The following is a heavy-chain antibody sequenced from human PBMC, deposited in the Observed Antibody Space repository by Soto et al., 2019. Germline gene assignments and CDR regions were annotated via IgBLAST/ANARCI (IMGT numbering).Heavy chain of an antibody. CDR1: GFTFGYYA. J-gene: IGHJ6*03. CDR3: TRGGLEYYYGSGSYESYYMDV. D-gene: IGHD3-10*01. Sequence: GGSLILSCTASGFTFGYYAMSWFRQAPGKGLEWVGFIRSKAYGGTTEYAASVKGRFTISRDDSKSIAYLQMNSLKTEDTAVYYCTRGGLEYYYGSGSYESYYMDVWGKGTTVTISS. V-gene: IGHV3-49*03. CDR2: IRSKAYGGTT.